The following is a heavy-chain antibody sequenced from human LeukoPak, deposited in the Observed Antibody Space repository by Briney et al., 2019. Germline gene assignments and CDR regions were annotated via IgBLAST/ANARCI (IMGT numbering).Heavy chain of an antibody. J-gene: IGHJ6*02. D-gene: IGHD6-6*01. V-gene: IGHV4-31*03. CDR2: IYYSGST. Sequence: SETLSLTCTVSGGSISSGGYYWSWIRQHPGKGLEWIGYIYYSGSTYYNPSLKSRVTISVDTSKNQFSLKLSSVTAADTAVYYCATLEYSSSIGLAFGNYYYYGMDVWGQGTTVTVSS. CDR3: ATLEYSSSIGLAFGNYYYYGMDV. CDR1: GGSISSGGYY.